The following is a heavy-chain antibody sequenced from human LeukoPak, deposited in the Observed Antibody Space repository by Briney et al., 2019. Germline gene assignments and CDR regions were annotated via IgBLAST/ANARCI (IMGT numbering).Heavy chain of an antibody. V-gene: IGHV3-48*02. J-gene: IGHJ4*02. CDR3: ARERVIAAAGDGFDS. CDR1: GFTFSDYS. D-gene: IGHD2-21*01. Sequence: GGSLRLSCAASGFTFSDYSMNWVRQAPGKGLEWVSYISSSSTTIFYADSVKGRFTISRDNAKNSLFLQMNGVRDEDTALYYCARERVIAAAGDGFDSWGQGTLVTVSS. CDR2: ISSSSTTI.